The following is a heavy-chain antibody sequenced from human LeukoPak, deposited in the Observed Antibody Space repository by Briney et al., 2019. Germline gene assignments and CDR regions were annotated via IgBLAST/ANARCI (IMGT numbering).Heavy chain of an antibody. Sequence: PGGSLRLSCAASGFTFSSYWMHWVRQGPGKGLVWVSRINSDGRSASYADSVKGRFTISRDNAKNTLYLQMNSLRAEDAAVYYCARDLRTPSDTNIAIDYWGQGTLVTVSS. V-gene: IGHV3-74*01. CDR3: ARDLRTPSDTNIAIDY. CDR2: INSDGRSA. D-gene: IGHD4-23*01. J-gene: IGHJ4*02. CDR1: GFTFSSYW.